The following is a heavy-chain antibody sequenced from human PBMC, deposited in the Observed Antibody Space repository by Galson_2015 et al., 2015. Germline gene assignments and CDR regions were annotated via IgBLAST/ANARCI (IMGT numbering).Heavy chain of an antibody. Sequence: SLRLSCAASGFTFSSYAMHWVRQAPGKGLEWVAVISYDGSNKYYADSVKGRFTISRDNSKNTLYLQMNSLRAEDTAVYYCARERESAYYDFWSGYWGFDYWGQG. V-gene: IGHV3-30-3*01. CDR3: ARERESAYYDFWSGYWGFDY. CDR2: ISYDGSNK. D-gene: IGHD3-3*01. J-gene: IGHJ4*02. CDR1: GFTFSSYA.